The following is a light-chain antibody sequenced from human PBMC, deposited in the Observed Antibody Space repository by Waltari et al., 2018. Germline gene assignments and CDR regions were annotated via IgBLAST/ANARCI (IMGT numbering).Light chain of an antibody. CDR1: QRITKN. J-gene: IGKJ1*01. CDR3: LQYSNWYRT. V-gene: IGKV3-15*01. CDR2: AAS. Sequence: IVMTQSPATLSVSPGETATLSCRAKQRITKNLAWSQQKPGQAPRLLICAASSRATGIPDRVSGGGSGTDFTLTISSLQSADFAVYYCLQYSNWYRTFGPGTKVEIK.